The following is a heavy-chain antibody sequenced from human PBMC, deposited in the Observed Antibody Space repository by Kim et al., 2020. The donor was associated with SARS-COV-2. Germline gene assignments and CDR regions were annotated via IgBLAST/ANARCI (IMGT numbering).Heavy chain of an antibody. CDR3: SRTISSSSQAFVI. J-gene: IGHJ3*02. CDR1: GGSIRSYY. V-gene: IGHV4-59*13. Sequence: SETLSLTCTVSGGSIRSYYWSWIRQAPGKGLEWIGYIYYSGSTNYNPSLKSRVTISVDTSKNQFSLKLSSVTAADAAVYYCSRTISSSSQAFVIWGQGT. CDR2: IYYSGST. D-gene: IGHD2-2*01.